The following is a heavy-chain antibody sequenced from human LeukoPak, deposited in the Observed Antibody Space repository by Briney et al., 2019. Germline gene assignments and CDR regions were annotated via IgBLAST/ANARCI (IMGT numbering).Heavy chain of an antibody. J-gene: IGHJ5*02. D-gene: IGHD2-15*01. V-gene: IGHV4-34*01. CDR2: INHSGST. CDR3: ARGNNGRWWAFPPHNWFDP. CDR1: GGSFSGYY. Sequence: KPSETLSLTCAVYGGSFSGYYWSWIRQPPGKGLEWIGEINHSGSTNYNPSLKSRVTISVDTSKNQFSLKLSSVTAADTAVYYCARGNNGRWWAFPPHNWFDPWGQGTLVTVSS.